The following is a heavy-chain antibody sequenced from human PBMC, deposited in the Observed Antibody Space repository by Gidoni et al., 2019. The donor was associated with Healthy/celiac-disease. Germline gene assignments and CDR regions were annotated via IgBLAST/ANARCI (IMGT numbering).Heavy chain of an antibody. CDR2: IYYSGST. CDR1: GGSISSSSYS. Sequence: QLQLQESGPGLVKPSETLSLTFTVSGGSISSSSYSWGWIRQPPGKGLEWIGSIYYSGSTSYNPAHKGRVTISVDTSKSQFSLKLSSVTAADTAVYYCARAPSFDYWGQGTLVTVSS. CDR3: ARAPSFDY. V-gene: IGHV4-39*07. J-gene: IGHJ4*02.